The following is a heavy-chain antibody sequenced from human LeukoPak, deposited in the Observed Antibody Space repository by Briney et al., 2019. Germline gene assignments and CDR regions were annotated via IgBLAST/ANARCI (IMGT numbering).Heavy chain of an antibody. D-gene: IGHD6-19*01. CDR3: AKEPSGWYLASFDS. CDR2: TSGSGGST. V-gene: IGHV3-23*01. J-gene: IGHJ4*02. CDR1: GFTFSSYA. Sequence: GGSLRLSCAASGFTFSSYAMSWVRQAPGKGLEWVSSTSGSGGSTYYADSVKGRFTISRDNSKNTLYLQMNSLRAEDTAVYYCAKEPSGWYLASFDSWGQGTLVTVSS.